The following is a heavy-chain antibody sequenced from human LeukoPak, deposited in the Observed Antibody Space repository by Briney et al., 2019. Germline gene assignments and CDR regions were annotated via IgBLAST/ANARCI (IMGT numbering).Heavy chain of an antibody. CDR3: ARGPHYYSYYGLDV. CDR2: IYHSGST. J-gene: IGHJ6*02. Sequence: PSQTLSLTCAVSGGSISSGGYSWSWIRQPPGKGLEWIGYIYHSGSTYYNPSLKSRVTISVDRSKNQFSLKLSSVTAADTAVYFCARGPHYYSYYGLDVWGQGTTVTVSS. V-gene: IGHV4-30-2*01. CDR1: GGSISSGGYS.